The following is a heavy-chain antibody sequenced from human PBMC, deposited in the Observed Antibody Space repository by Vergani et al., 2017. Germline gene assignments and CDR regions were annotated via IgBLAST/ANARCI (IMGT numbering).Heavy chain of an antibody. CDR3: ARVSCAGVDY. CDR1: GGSISSSSYY. V-gene: IGHV4-39*07. J-gene: IGHJ4*02. D-gene: IGHD7-27*01. CDR2: IYYSGST. Sequence: QLQLQESGPGLVKPSETLSLTCTVSGGSISSSSYYWGWIRQPPGKGLEWIGSIYYSGSTYYNPSLKSRVTISVDTSKNQFSLKRSSVTAADTAVYYCARVSCAGVDYWGQGTLVTGSS.